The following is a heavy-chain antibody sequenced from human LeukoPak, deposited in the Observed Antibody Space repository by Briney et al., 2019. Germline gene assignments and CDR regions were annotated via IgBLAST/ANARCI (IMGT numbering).Heavy chain of an antibody. CDR2: FDPEDGET. Sequence: ASVKVSCKVSGYTLTELSMHWVRQAPRKGLEWMGGFDPEDGETIYAQKFQGRVTMTEDTSTDTAYMELSSLRSEDTAVYYCATHYYDSSGHAVDYWGQGTLVTVSS. V-gene: IGHV1-24*01. CDR1: GYTLTELS. J-gene: IGHJ4*02. CDR3: ATHYYDSSGHAVDY. D-gene: IGHD3-22*01.